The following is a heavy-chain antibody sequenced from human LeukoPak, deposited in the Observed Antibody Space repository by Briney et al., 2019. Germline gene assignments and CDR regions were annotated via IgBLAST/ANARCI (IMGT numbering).Heavy chain of an antibody. J-gene: IGHJ3*02. CDR3: ARDPYYYGSGSYGI. V-gene: IGHV1-8*01. CDR1: GYTFTSYD. CDR2: MNPNSGNT. D-gene: IGHD3-10*01. Sequence: TSVKVSCKASGYTFTSYDINWVRQATGQGLEWMGWMNPNSGNTGYAQKFQGRVTMTRNTSISTAYMELSSLRSEDTAVYYCARDPYYYGSGSYGIWGQGTMVTVSS.